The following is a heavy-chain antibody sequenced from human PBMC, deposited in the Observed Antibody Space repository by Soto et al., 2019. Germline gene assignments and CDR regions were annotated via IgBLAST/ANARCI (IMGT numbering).Heavy chain of an antibody. CDR1: GFTFSSYA. D-gene: IGHD6-13*01. CDR2: ISYIGSTK. Sequence: GGSLRLSCVASGFTFSSYAMHWVRQAPGKGLEWVAVISYIGSTKYYTDSVKGRFTISRDNSKNTLYLQMNSLRAEDTAVYYCARDSAALAAAALFFDYWAQGTLVTVSS. CDR3: ARDSAALAAAALFFDY. V-gene: IGHV3-30-3*01. J-gene: IGHJ4*02.